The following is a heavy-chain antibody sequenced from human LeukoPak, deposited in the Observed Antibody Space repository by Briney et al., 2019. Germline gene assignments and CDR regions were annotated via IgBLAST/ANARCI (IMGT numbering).Heavy chain of an antibody. CDR3: AKGDTS. CDR2: IRYDGSDK. Sequence: PGGSLRPSCAASGFNFSNYDMHWVRQAPGKGLEWVAFIRYDGSDKYYADSVKGRFTISRDNSKNTLYLQMNSLRTEDTAVYYCAKGDTSWGQGTLVTVSS. V-gene: IGHV3-30*02. J-gene: IGHJ5*02. D-gene: IGHD2-21*02. CDR1: GFNFSNYD.